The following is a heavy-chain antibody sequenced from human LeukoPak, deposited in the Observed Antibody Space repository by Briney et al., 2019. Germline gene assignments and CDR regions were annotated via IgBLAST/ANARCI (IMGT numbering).Heavy chain of an antibody. D-gene: IGHD5-12*01. V-gene: IGHV3-48*03. CDR1: GFTFSSYE. J-gene: IGHJ6*04. CDR2: ISSSGSTI. Sequence: GGSLRLSCAASGFTFSSYEKNWVRQAPGKGLEWVSYISSSGSTIYYADSVKGRFTISRDNAKNSLYLQMSSLRAEDTAVYYCARGRVATVRIYYYYYGMDVWGKGTTVTVSS. CDR3: ARGRVATVRIYYYYYGMDV.